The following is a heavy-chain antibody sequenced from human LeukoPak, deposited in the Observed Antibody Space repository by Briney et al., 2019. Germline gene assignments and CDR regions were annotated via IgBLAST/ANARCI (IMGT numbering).Heavy chain of an antibody. CDR2: IIPILGIA. V-gene: IGHV1-69*04. CDR1: GGTVSGYT. CDR3: ARDGWGLSDGYNRDY. Sequence: SVKVECKASGGTVSGYTISWVRQATGQGIEWMGRIIPILGIANYAQKFQGRVTITADKSTSTAYMELSSLRSEDTAVYYCARDGWGLSDGYNRDYWGQGTLVTVSS. J-gene: IGHJ4*02. D-gene: IGHD5-24*01.